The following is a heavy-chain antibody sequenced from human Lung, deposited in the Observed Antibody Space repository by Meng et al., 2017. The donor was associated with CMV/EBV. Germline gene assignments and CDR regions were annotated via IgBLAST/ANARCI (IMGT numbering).Heavy chain of an antibody. CDR2: ISYDGSNK. CDR1: GFTFSSYA. J-gene: IGHJ4*02. V-gene: IGHV3-30*04. D-gene: IGHD5-24*01. CDR3: ARARLRDGSHYYFDY. Sequence: GGSLRLSXAASGFTFSSYAMHWVRQAPGKGLEWVAVISYDGSNKYYADSVKGRFTISRDNSKNTLYLQMNSLRAEDTAVYYCARARLRDGSHYYFDYWGQGTLVAVSS.